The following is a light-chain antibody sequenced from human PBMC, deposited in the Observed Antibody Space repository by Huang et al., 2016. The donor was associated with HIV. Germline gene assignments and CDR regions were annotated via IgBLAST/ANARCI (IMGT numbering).Light chain of an antibody. Sequence: VIWMTQSPSLLSASTGDRVTISCRMRQGISTYLAWYQQKPGKAPELLVYAASTLQSGDPSRFSGGGSVTDFTLTISYLQSEDFATYYCQQYYSFPLTFGGGTKVEIK. CDR2: AAS. CDR3: QQYYSFPLT. J-gene: IGKJ4*01. CDR1: QGISTY. V-gene: IGKV1D-8*01.